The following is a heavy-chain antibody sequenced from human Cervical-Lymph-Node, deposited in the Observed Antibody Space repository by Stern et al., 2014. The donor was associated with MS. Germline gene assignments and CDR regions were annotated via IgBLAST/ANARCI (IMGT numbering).Heavy chain of an antibody. J-gene: IGHJ3*01. CDR3: AREGADNDAFDV. Sequence: MQLVESGAEVKKPGASVTVSCRTSGYTFIDYYIHWVRQAPGQGLEWMGIINLSDGATTYAQKFQGRVTMTRDTSTNTAHMQLGSLTSEDTAVFFCAREGADNDAFDVWGQGTMVTVSS. D-gene: IGHD1-26*01. V-gene: IGHV1-46*03. CDR1: GYTFIDYY. CDR2: INLSDGAT.